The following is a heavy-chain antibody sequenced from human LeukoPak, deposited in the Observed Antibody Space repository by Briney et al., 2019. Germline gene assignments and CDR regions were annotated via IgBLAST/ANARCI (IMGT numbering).Heavy chain of an antibody. V-gene: IGHV1-69*04. J-gene: IGHJ6*02. Sequence: SVKVSCKASGGTFSSYAISWVRQAPGQGLEWMGRIIPILGIANYAQKFQGRVTITADKSTSTVYMELSSLRSEDTAVYYCARDHQAYDILTGYFSYYYYGMDVWGQGTTVTVSS. CDR2: IIPILGIA. CDR3: ARDHQAYDILTGYFSYYYYGMDV. D-gene: IGHD3-9*01. CDR1: GGTFSSYA.